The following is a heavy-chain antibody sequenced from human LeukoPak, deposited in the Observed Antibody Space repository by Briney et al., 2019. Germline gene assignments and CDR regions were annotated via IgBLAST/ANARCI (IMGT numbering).Heavy chain of an antibody. CDR1: GFTFSTYS. J-gene: IGHJ4*02. CDR3: ARDYYGDYYFDY. D-gene: IGHD4-17*01. CDR2: ISSSSIT. Sequence: GGSLRLSCAASGFTFSTYSMNWVRQAPGKGLEWVSYISSSSITHYADSVKGRFTISRDNAKNSLNLQMNSLRADDTAVYYCARDYYGDYYFDYWGQGTLVTVSS. V-gene: IGHV3-48*01.